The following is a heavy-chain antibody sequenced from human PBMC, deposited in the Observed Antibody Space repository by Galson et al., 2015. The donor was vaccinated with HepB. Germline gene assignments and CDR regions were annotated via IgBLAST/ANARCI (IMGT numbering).Heavy chain of an antibody. CDR1: GYTFTGYY. Sequence: SVKVSCKASGYTFTGYYMHWVRQAPGQGLEWMGWINPNSGGTNYAQKFQGRVTMTRDTSISTAYMELSRLRSDDTAVYYCARDWGNIVVVPAAIQDYWGQGTLVTVSS. J-gene: IGHJ4*02. CDR2: INPNSGGT. D-gene: IGHD2-2*01. V-gene: IGHV1-2*02. CDR3: ARDWGNIVVVPAAIQDY.